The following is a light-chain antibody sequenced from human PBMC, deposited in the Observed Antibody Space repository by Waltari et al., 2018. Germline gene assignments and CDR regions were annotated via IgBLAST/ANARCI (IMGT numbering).Light chain of an antibody. CDR2: EVS. CDR1: SSDVGGYNY. CDR3: SSYTSSSTVV. J-gene: IGLJ2*01. V-gene: IGLV2-14*01. Sequence: QSALTQPASVSGSPGQSITISCPGTSSDVGGYNYVSWYQQHPGKAPKLMIYEVSNRPSGVSNRFSGSKSGNTAPLTISGLQAEDEADYYCSSYTSSSTVVFGGGTKLTVL.